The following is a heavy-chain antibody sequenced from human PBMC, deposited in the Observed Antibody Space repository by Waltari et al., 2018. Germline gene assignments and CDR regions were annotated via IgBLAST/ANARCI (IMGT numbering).Heavy chain of an antibody. D-gene: IGHD5-12*01. CDR2: VDPEDGET. Sequence: EVQLVQSGAEVKKPGATVKIACKASGYTSTDYYMHWVQQAPGKGLEWMGRVDPEDGETIYAEKFQGIVTMTADTSTDTAYMELSSLRSEDTAVYYCATDVMATGYYYYMDVWGKGTTVTVSS. CDR1: GYTSTDYY. J-gene: IGHJ6*03. CDR3: ATDVMATGYYYYMDV. V-gene: IGHV1-69-2*01.